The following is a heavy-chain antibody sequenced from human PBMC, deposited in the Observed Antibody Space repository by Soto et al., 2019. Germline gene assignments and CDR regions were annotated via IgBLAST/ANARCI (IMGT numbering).Heavy chain of an antibody. D-gene: IGHD3-9*01. Sequence: KTSETLSLTCSVSDDSINSDKYYWGWIRQPPGKGLEWIGSIYYRGNAYYNPSLQTRVTLPLDKSKSQFSLKLNSVTAADSAVYFCARLEGLATISYYFDFWGPGALVTVSS. CDR1: DDSINSDKYY. CDR3: ARLEGLATISYYFDF. CDR2: IYYRGNA. V-gene: IGHV4-39*01. J-gene: IGHJ4*02.